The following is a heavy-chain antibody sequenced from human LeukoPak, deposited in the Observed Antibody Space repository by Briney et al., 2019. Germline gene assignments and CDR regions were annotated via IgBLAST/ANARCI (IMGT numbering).Heavy chain of an antibody. D-gene: IGHD6-13*01. CDR1: GDSVSSNSAA. CDR3: ARSIAATGSNFDY. J-gene: IGHJ4*02. CDR2: TYFRSKRYS. Sequence: SQTLSLTCAISGDSVSSNSAAWNWIRQSPSRGLEWLGRTYFRSKRYSDYTMSVKGRITINGDTSKNQFSLQLNSVTPEDTAVYFCARSIAATGSNFDYWGQGARVTVSS. V-gene: IGHV6-1*01.